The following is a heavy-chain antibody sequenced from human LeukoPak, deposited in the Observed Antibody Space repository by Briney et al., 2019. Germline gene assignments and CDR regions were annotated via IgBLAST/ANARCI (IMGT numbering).Heavy chain of an antibody. Sequence: GGSLRLSCAASGFTFSTYAMHWVRQAPGKGPEWVAVKSYDGSNEYYADSVKGRFTISRDNAKNSLYLQMDSLRAEDTAVYYCARPDYDFWSGSPGGHYMDVWGKGTTVTVSS. CDR1: GFTFSTYA. D-gene: IGHD3-3*01. V-gene: IGHV3-30-3*01. CDR2: KSYDGSNE. CDR3: ARPDYDFWSGSPGGHYMDV. J-gene: IGHJ6*03.